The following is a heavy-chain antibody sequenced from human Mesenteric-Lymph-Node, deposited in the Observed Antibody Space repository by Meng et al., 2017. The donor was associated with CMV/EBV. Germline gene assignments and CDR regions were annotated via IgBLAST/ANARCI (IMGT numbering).Heavy chain of an antibody. J-gene: IGHJ6*02. CDR2: ISSSGNTL. D-gene: IGHD3-10*02. V-gene: IGHV3-48*03. CDR3: ARDDTISTMSRWYYGMDV. Sequence: GESLKISCAASGFTFSSYEMNWVRQAPGKGLEWVSYISSSGNTLYYADSVKGRFTISRDNAKNSLYLEMNSLRVEDTAVYYCARDDTISTMSRWYYGMDVWGQGTTVTVSS. CDR1: GFTFSSYE.